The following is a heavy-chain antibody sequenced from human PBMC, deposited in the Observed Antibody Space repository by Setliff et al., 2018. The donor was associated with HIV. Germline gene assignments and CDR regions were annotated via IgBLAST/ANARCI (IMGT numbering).Heavy chain of an antibody. Sequence: SETLSLTCAVSGYSISSGYYWGWIRQPPGKGLEWIGSIFHSASTTYNPSPKSRVTISIDTSKNQFSLKLTSVTAADTAVYYCARRGAYGYDYFDYWGPGTLVTVSS. D-gene: IGHD5-12*01. V-gene: IGHV4-38-2*01. CDR2: IFHSAST. CDR1: GYSISSGYY. J-gene: IGHJ4*02. CDR3: ARRGAYGYDYFDY.